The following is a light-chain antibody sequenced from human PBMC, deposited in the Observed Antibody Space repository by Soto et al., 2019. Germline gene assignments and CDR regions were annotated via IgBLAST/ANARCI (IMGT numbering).Light chain of an antibody. CDR2: GVY. Sequence: EIVMTQSPTILSVSLGERATLSCRASQSVSSNLAWYQQTPGQAPRLLIYGVYTRAPGIPARFSGSGSGTEFTLTISSLQSDDFAVYYFQQYHSWPPRTFGQGTEVEIK. J-gene: IGKJ1*01. CDR1: QSVSSN. V-gene: IGKV3D-15*01. CDR3: QQYHSWPPRT.